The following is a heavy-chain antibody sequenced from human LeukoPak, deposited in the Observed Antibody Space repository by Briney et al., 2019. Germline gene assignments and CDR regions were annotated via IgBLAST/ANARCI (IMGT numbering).Heavy chain of an antibody. CDR2: ISSYNGNT. CDR1: GFTFTSSA. J-gene: IGHJ3*02. V-gene: IGHV1-18*01. D-gene: IGHD6-19*01. Sequence: ASVKVSCKASGFTFTSSAMQWVRQARGQRLEWMGWISSYNGNTNYAQKLQGRVTMSTDTSTGTAYMELRSLRSDDTAVYYCARRVAVARRDAFDIWGQGTMVTVSS. CDR3: ARRVAVARRDAFDI.